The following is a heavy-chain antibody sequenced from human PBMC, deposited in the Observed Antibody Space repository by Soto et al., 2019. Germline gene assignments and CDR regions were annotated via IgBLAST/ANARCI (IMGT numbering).Heavy chain of an antibody. Sequence: QVQLVQSGAEVKKPGSSVKVSCKASGGTFSSYAISWVRQAPGLGLEWMGGIIPLFGRANYAQKFQGRVTITAAASTSTAYMELSSLRSEDTAVYYCAQTLGLAAAGPGRFNLWGRGTLVTVSS. J-gene: IGHJ2*01. D-gene: IGHD6-25*01. CDR3: AQTLGLAAAGPGRFNL. CDR1: GGTFSSYA. V-gene: IGHV1-69*12. CDR2: IIPLFGRA.